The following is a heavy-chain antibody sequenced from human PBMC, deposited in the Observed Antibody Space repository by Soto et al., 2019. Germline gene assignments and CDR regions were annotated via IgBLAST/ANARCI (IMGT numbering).Heavy chain of an antibody. V-gene: IGHV4-30-4*01. CDR1: CGSIISGDYY. Sequence: SETLSLTCTFSCGSIISGDYYWSWIRQPPGKGLEWIGYIYYSGSTYYNPSLKSRVTISVDTSKNQFSLKLSSVTAADTAVYYCARDTYGDYGSFDYWGQGTLVTVSS. D-gene: IGHD4-17*01. J-gene: IGHJ4*02. CDR2: IYYSGST. CDR3: ARDTYGDYGSFDY.